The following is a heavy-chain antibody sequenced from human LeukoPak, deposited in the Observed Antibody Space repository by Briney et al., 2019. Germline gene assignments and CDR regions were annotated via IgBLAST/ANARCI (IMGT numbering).Heavy chain of an antibody. D-gene: IGHD3-16*02. Sequence: PGGSLRLSCPASGITFSSYEMNWVRQAPGKGLEWVSYISDSGNTIYYAESVKGRFTISRDNAKNSLYLQMNSLRAEDTAVYYCARTNYDYVWGSYRSGGWFDPWGQGTLVTVSS. CDR3: ARTNYDYVWGSYRSGGWFDP. J-gene: IGHJ5*02. CDR2: ISDSGNTI. V-gene: IGHV3-48*03. CDR1: GITFSSYE.